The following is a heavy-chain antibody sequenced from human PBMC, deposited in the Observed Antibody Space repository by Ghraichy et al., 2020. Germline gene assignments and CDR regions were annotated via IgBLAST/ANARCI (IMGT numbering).Heavy chain of an antibody. J-gene: IGHJ4*02. CDR1: GFTFSSYT. D-gene: IGHD3-16*02. V-gene: IGHV3-64D*06. Sequence: GGSLRLSCSASGFTFSSYTMPWVRRAPGMGLEYVSGISANGYTTYYADSVKGRFTISRDNSNNTLHFQLISVKAEATAVYYCVRRTDAYIWGSYRPFGYWGQG. CDR2: ISANGYTT. CDR3: VRRTDAYIWGSYRPFGY.